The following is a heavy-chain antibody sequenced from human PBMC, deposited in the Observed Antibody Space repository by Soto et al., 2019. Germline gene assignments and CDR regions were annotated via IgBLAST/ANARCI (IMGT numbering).Heavy chain of an antibody. D-gene: IGHD4-17*01. V-gene: IGHV4-31*03. J-gene: IGHJ5*02. CDR1: GGSISSGGFY. Sequence: QVQLQESGPGLVKPSQTLSLTCTVSGGSISSGGFYWTWIRQHPGKGLEWIGYSYNSGSTNYNPSLKSRVTLSEDTSKNQFSLKLRSVTAADTAIYCCAREVLDYGGPKWFDPWGQGTLVTVSS. CDR2: SYNSGST. CDR3: AREVLDYGGPKWFDP.